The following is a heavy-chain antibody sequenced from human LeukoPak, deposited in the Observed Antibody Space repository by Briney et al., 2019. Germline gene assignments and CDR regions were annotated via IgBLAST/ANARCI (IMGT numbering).Heavy chain of an antibody. V-gene: IGHV4-34*01. Sequence: SETLSLTCAVYGGSFSGYYWSWIRQPPGKGLEWIGSIYYSGSTYYNPSLKSRVTISVDTSKNQFSLKLSSVTAADTAVYYCARHMGYYDILTGYSFSYFDYWGQGTLVTVSS. CDR1: GGSFSGYY. CDR2: IYYSGST. J-gene: IGHJ4*02. CDR3: ARHMGYYDILTGYSFSYFDY. D-gene: IGHD3-9*01.